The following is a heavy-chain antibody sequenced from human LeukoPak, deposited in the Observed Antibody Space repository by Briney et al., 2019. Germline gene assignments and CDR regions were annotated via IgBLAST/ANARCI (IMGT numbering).Heavy chain of an antibody. CDR2: ASSTGSGT. CDR3: AKDGPLLWFGPTDA. D-gene: IGHD3-10*01. V-gene: IGHV3-23*01. CDR1: GFTFSTYG. Sequence: GGPLRLSCVASGFTFSTYGMSWVRQAPGKGLEWVAAASSTGSGTYYPDSLKGRFIISRDNSQNTVFLQMSSLRPEDTAFYFCAKDGPLLWFGPTDAWGQGILVTVSS. J-gene: IGHJ5*02.